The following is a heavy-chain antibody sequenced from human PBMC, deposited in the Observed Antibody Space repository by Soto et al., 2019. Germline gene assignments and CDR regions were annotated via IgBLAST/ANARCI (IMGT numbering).Heavy chain of an antibody. CDR3: VKSRGGNNFDFFD. D-gene: IGHD5-12*01. Sequence: QTGGSLRLSCAASGFTVSSNYMSWVRQAPGKGLEWVSVIYSGGTTYYADSVKDRFTISRDNSKNTLYLQMNGLRAEDTAAYYCVKSRGGNNFDFFDWGQGALVTVSS. CDR1: GFTVSSNY. J-gene: IGHJ4*02. V-gene: IGHV3-53*01. CDR2: IYSGGTT.